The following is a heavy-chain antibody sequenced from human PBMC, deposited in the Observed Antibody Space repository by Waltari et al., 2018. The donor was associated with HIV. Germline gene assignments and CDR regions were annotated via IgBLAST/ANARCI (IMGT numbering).Heavy chain of an antibody. J-gene: IGHJ5*02. D-gene: IGHD5-18*01. CDR2: INPSGGST. Sequence: QVQLVQSGAEVKKPGASVKVSCKASGYTFTSYYMHWVRQPPGQGLEWMGIINPSGGSTSYAQKFQGRVTMTRDTSTSTVYMELSSLRSEDTAVYYCARDYGYGQVGGWFDPWGQGTLVTVSS. CDR1: GYTFTSYY. CDR3: ARDYGYGQVGGWFDP. V-gene: IGHV1-46*01.